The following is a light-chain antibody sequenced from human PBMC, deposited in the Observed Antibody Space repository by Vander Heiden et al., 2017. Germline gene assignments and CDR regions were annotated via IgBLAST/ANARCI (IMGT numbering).Light chain of an antibody. Sequence: DILMTHTSDSLAVSLGERATINCKSRQSVLYSSNNKNYLAWYQQKPGQPPKLLIYWASTRESGVPDRFSGSGSGTDFTLTISSLQAEDVAVYYCQQYDSTPLTFGGGTKVEIK. J-gene: IGKJ4*01. CDR2: WAS. CDR1: QSVLYSSNNKNY. V-gene: IGKV4-1*01. CDR3: QQYDSTPLT.